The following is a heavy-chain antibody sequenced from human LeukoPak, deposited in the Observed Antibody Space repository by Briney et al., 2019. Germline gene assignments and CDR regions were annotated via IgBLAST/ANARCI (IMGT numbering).Heavy chain of an antibody. CDR2: ISSSSSYI. V-gene: IGHV3-21*04. J-gene: IGHJ4*02. D-gene: IGHD6-13*01. CDR3: AKPKYTSSWYWDY. CDR1: GFTFSSYS. Sequence: GGSLRLSCAASGFTFSSYSMNWVRQAPGKGLEWVSSISSSSSYIYYADSVKGRFTISRDNSKNTLYLQMNSLRAEDTAVYYCAKPKYTSSWYWDYWGQGTLVTVSS.